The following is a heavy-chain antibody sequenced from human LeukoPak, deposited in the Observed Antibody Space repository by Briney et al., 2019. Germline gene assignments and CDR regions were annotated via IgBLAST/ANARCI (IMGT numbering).Heavy chain of an antibody. Sequence: ASVKVSCKASGYTFTGYSIYWVRQTPGQKLEWMGWINPKTGTANSAQKFQGRVTMTRDTSISTAYMELSRLRSDDTAVYYCARGLISDCSGGSCYPGYYYYYYMDVWGKGTTVTVSS. CDR1: GYTFTGYS. CDR3: ARGLISDCSGGSCYPGYYYYYYMDV. D-gene: IGHD2-15*01. J-gene: IGHJ6*03. CDR2: INPKTGTA. V-gene: IGHV1-2*02.